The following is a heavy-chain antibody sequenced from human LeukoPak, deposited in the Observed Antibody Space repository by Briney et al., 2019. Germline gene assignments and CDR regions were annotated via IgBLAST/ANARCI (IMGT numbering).Heavy chain of an antibody. CDR1: GFSFGNYA. CDR3: VKDPRDTYGTNWFVS. CDR2: ISGTGGAT. J-gene: IGHJ5*01. Sequence: GGSLRLSCVASGFSFGNYAMSWVRQAPGKGLQWVSQISGTGGATWYAGFARDRFTISRDNSKKTLYLRMSGLRVEDTAMYYCVKDPRDTYGTNWFVSWGQGTLLIVSS. V-gene: IGHV3-23*01. D-gene: IGHD2-21*01.